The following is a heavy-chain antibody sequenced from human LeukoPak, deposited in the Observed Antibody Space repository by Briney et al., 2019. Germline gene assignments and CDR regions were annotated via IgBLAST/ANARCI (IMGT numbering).Heavy chain of an antibody. CDR2: ISPSGDST. CDR1: GFTFRSSY. D-gene: IGHD3-10*01. CDR3: ARGLYYGSGQYYFDY. V-gene: IGHV3-64*01. J-gene: IGHJ4*02. Sequence: GGSLRLSCEVSGFTFRSSYMHWXXQAPGKGLEYVXXISPSGDSTYYTNSVRGRFTISRDNSKSTLFLQMGSLTAEDMAVYYCARGLYYGSGQYYFDYWGQGTLVTVSS.